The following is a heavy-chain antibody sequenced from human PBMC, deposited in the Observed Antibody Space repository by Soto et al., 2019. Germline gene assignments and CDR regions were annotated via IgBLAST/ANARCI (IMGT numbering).Heavy chain of an antibody. V-gene: IGHV1-2*02. CDR2: INPNSGGT. CDR1: GYTFTGYY. CDR3: ARSPYYYGSGSYYRPSNWFDP. J-gene: IGHJ5*02. D-gene: IGHD3-10*01. Sequence: ASVKVSCKASGYTFTGYYMHWVRQAPGQGLEWLGWINPNSGGTNYAQKFQGRVTMTRDTSISTAYMELSRLRSDDTAVYYCARSPYYYGSGSYYRPSNWFDPWGQGTLVTVSS.